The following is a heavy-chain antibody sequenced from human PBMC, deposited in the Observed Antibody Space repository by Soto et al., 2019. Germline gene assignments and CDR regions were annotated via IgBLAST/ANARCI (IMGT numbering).Heavy chain of an antibody. Sequence: QVQLVQSGAEVKKPGSSVNVSCKASGGTFSTYTISWVRQAPGQGLEWLGRIIPRFGLPNHAQKFQDRVTITADKSTDTAYLEMNSLRPEDTAVYYCAFDVQTGVVYFDNWGQGTLVTVSS. V-gene: IGHV1-69*02. CDR1: GGTFSTYT. D-gene: IGHD1-1*01. J-gene: IGHJ4*02. CDR2: IIPRFGLP. CDR3: AFDVQTGVVYFDN.